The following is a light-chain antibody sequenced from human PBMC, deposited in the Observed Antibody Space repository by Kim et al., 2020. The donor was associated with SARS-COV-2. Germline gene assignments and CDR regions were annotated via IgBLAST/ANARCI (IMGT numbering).Light chain of an antibody. Sequence: GRRVSISVSGRSSNIGSNYVYWYQQRPGTAPKLVIYRNNQRPSGVPYRFSGSTSGTSASLAISGLRSEDEADYYCATWDDSLSGWVFGGGTQLTVL. V-gene: IGLV1-47*01. CDR3: ATWDDSLSGWV. CDR2: RNN. CDR1: SSNIGSNY. J-gene: IGLJ3*02.